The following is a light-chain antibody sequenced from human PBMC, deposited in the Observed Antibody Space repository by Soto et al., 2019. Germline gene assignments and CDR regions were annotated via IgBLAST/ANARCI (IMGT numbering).Light chain of an antibody. V-gene: IGKV1-6*02. CDR2: AAA. CDR3: LQDHNYPLT. J-gene: IGKJ4*01. Sequence: AIQMAQSPSSLSASVGDRVTITCRASQGIGNDVGWFQQKPGKAPKLLIYAAATLQSGVPSRFSGSTSGTDFTLTISSLHPEDFATYYCLQDHNYPLTFGGGTKVEIK. CDR1: QGIGND.